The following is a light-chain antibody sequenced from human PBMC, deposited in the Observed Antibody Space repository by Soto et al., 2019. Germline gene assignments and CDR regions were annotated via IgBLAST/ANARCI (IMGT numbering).Light chain of an antibody. J-gene: IGKJ1*01. CDR1: QSINTW. CDR3: QHYNRSFWA. Sequence: DIQMTQSPSTLSASVGDSVTITCRASQSINTWLAWYQQKPGTPPNIMIYDASSLKSGLPSRFSGSGSGTEFALTISSLQPDDFATYYCQHYNRSFWAFGQGTKVDIK. CDR2: DAS. V-gene: IGKV1-5*01.